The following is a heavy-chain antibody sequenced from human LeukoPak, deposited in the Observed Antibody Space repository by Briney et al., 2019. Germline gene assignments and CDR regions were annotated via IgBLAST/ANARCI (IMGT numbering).Heavy chain of an antibody. Sequence: GGSLRLSCAASGFSFSSYAMSWVRQSPGRGLEWVSAISGGGGSTHYADSVKGRFIISRDNSKNTLYLQMNSLRADDTAVYYCAKFFDILTGYFDSWGQGTLVTVSS. CDR3: AKFFDILTGYFDS. J-gene: IGHJ4*02. CDR1: GFSFSSYA. D-gene: IGHD3-9*01. V-gene: IGHV3-23*01. CDR2: ISGGGGST.